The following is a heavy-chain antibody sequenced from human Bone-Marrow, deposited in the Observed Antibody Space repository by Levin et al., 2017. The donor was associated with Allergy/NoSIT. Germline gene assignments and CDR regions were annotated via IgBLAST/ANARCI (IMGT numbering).Heavy chain of an antibody. D-gene: IGHD2-15*01. CDR1: AFRFKAYY. Sequence: GESLKISCKASAFRFKAYYIHWLRQAPGQRPEWMGWINPNTGATGSPEKFQGRVSMTTDTSITTAYLELRTLTSDDTAVYYCARGDGYITVVVDSTMTYTWFDTWGQGTLISVSS. CDR3: ARGDGYITVVVDSTMTYTWFDT. J-gene: IGHJ5*02. CDR2: INPNTGAT. V-gene: IGHV1-2*02.